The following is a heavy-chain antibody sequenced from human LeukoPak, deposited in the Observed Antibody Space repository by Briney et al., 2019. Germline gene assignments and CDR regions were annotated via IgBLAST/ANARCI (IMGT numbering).Heavy chain of an antibody. CDR2: IYYSGST. Sequence: SETLSLTCTVSGGSISSYYWSWIRQPPGKGLEWIGYIYYSGSTNYNPSLKSRVTISVDTSKNQFSLKLSSVTAADTAVYYCARGPMITFGGVIVNYFDYWGQGTLVTVSS. CDR3: ARGPMITFGGVIVNYFDY. J-gene: IGHJ4*02. CDR1: GGSISSYY. V-gene: IGHV4-59*01. D-gene: IGHD3-16*02.